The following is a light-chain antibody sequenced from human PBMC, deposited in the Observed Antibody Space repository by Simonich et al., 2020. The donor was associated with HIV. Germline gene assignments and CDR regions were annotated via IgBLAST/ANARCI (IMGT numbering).Light chain of an antibody. Sequence: DIVMTQSQDSLAVSLGERATINCKSSQSVLYSPNNKNYLAWYQQKPGQPPKLLIYWASTRESGVPERFSGSESGTDFTLTISSLQAEDVAIYYCQQYYSTPPTFGQGTKVEIK. V-gene: IGKV4-1*01. CDR3: QQYYSTPPT. CDR1: QSVLYSPNNKNY. J-gene: IGKJ1*01. CDR2: WAS.